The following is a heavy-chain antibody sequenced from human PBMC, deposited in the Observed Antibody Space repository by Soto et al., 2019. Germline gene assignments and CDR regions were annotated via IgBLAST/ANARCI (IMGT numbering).Heavy chain of an antibody. CDR1: GGSISSDDYY. D-gene: IGHD2-2*01. J-gene: IGHJ5*02. CDR3: ARAVYCRSASCSNWFDT. V-gene: IGHV4-30-4*01. Sequence: SETLSLTCAVSGGSISSDDYYWSWIRQPPGKGLEWIGYIYYSGGSTYYSPSLRSRAAISMDTSKNQFSLILSAVTAADTAIYYCARAVYCRSASCSNWFDTWGRGTLVTV. CDR2: IYYSGGST.